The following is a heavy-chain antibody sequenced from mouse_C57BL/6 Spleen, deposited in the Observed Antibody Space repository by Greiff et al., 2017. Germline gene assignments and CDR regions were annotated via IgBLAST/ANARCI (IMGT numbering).Heavy chain of an antibody. CDR2: IDPSDSET. CDR1: GYTFTSYW. CDR3: ARKKKGDWAMDY. Sequence: VQLQQPGAELVRPGSSVKLSCKASGYTFTSYWMHWVKQRPIQGLEWIGNIDPSDSETHYNQKFKDKATLTVDKSSSTAYMQLSSLTSEDSAVYYCARKKKGDWAMDYWGQGTSVTVSS. J-gene: IGHJ4*01. V-gene: IGHV1-52*01.